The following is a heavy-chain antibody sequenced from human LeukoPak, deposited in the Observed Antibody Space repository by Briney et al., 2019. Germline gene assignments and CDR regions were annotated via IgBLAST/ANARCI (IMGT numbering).Heavy chain of an antibody. CDR2: ISGSGGST. J-gene: IGHJ4*02. Sequence: GGSLRLSCAASGFTFSSYAMRWVRQAPGKGLEWVSAISGSGGSTYYADSVKGRFTISRDNSKNTLYLQMNSLRAEDTAVYYCAKDVVGAINYFDYWGQGTLVTVSS. V-gene: IGHV3-23*01. CDR1: GFTFSSYA. D-gene: IGHD1-26*01. CDR3: AKDVVGAINYFDY.